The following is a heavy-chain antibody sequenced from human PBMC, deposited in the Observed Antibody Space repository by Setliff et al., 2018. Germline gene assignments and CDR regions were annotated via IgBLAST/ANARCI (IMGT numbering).Heavy chain of an antibody. J-gene: IGHJ6*02. D-gene: IGHD2-2*02. CDR2: IIPIFGTA. Sequence: GASVKVSCKASGGTFSSYAISWVRQAPGQRLEWMGGIIPIFGTANYAQKFQGRVTITADESTSTAYMELSSLRSEDTAVYYCARDSRGLVPAAIEGSYYYYGMDVWGQGTTVTVSS. CDR1: GGTFSSYA. V-gene: IGHV1-69*13. CDR3: ARDSRGLVPAAIEGSYYYYGMDV.